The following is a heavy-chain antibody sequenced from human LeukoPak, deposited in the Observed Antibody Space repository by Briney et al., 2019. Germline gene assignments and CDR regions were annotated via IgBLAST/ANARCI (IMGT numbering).Heavy chain of an antibody. CDR3: ARVVTAVYYYYMDV. V-gene: IGHV1-2*06. CDR2: INPNSGGT. D-gene: IGHD2-21*02. CDR1: GYTFTGYY. Sequence: ASVKVSCKASGYTFTGYYMHWVRQAPGQGLEWMGRINPNSGGTNYAQKFQGRVTMTRDTSISTAYMELSRLRSDDTAVYYSARVVTAVYYYYMDVWGKGTTVTVSS. J-gene: IGHJ6*03.